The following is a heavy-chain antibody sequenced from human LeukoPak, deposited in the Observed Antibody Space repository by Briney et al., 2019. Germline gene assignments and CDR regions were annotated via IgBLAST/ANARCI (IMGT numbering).Heavy chain of an antibody. Sequence: SETLSLTCAVYGGSFSGYYWSWIRQPPGKGLEWIGEINHSGSTNYNPSLKSRVAISVDTSKNQFSLKLSSVTAADTAVYYCARGAPLYYDYVWGSYRYSWYFDYWGQGTLVTVSS. D-gene: IGHD3-16*02. CDR2: INHSGST. CDR1: GGSFSGYY. J-gene: IGHJ4*02. V-gene: IGHV4-34*01. CDR3: ARGAPLYYDYVWGSYRYSWYFDY.